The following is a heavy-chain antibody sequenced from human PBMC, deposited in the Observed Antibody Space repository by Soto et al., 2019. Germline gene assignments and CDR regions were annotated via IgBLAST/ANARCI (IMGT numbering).Heavy chain of an antibody. CDR2: IYYSGST. D-gene: IGHD6-6*01. Sequence: SETLSLTSTFSGGSISSSSYYWGWLRPPPGKGLEWIGSIYYSGSTYYNPSLKSRVTISVDTSKNQFSLKLSSVTAADTAVYYCASTASSSGYWFDPWGQGTLVTVSS. J-gene: IGHJ5*02. CDR1: GGSISSSSYY. V-gene: IGHV4-39*01. CDR3: ASTASSSGYWFDP.